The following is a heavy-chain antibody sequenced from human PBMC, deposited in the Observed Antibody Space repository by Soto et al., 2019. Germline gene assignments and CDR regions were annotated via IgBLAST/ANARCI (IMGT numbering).Heavy chain of an antibody. Sequence: SETLSLTCAVYGGSFSGYYWSWIHQPPGKGLEWIGEINHSGSTNYNPSLKSRVTISVDTSKNQFSLKLNSVTAADTAVYYCARVGEMATNGENWFDPWGQGTLVTVSS. CDR1: GGSFSGYY. J-gene: IGHJ5*02. CDR2: INHSGST. CDR3: ARVGEMATNGENWFDP. D-gene: IGHD5-12*01. V-gene: IGHV4-34*01.